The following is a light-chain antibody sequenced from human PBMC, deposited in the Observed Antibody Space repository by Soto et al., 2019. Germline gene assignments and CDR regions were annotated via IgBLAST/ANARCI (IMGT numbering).Light chain of an antibody. CDR2: GAS. Sequence: DIVLTQSPGTLSLSPGERATLSGRASQSVSSNYLAWYQQKPGQAPRLLIYGASSGVTGIPDRFSGSGSGTDFTLTISRLEPEDFAVYYCQQYVTSPWTFGQGTKVEIK. CDR1: QSVSSNY. CDR3: QQYVTSPWT. J-gene: IGKJ1*01. V-gene: IGKV3-20*01.